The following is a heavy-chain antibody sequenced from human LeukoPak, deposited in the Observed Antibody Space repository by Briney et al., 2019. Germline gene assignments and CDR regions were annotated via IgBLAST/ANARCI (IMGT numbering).Heavy chain of an antibody. Sequence: PWGSLRLSCAASGSTFRNHAIHWVRQAPGKGLEWVTVISHDGTNDYYRDSVKGRFTISRDNSKNTVLLQMNSLSPDDTAVYYCVGSPTYYYMDVWGKGTRVNVSS. CDR3: VGSPTYYYMDV. J-gene: IGHJ6*03. V-gene: IGHV3-30*04. CDR1: GSTFRNHA. CDR2: ISHDGTND. D-gene: IGHD3-10*01.